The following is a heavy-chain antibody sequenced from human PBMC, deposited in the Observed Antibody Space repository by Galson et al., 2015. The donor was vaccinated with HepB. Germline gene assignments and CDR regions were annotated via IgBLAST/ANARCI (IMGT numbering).Heavy chain of an antibody. CDR3: ARVRSQYSGYEYFDY. V-gene: IGHV1-69*10. Sequence: SVKVSCKASGGTFSSYAISWVRQAPGQGLEWMGGIIPILGIANYAQKFQGRVTITADKSTSTAYMELSSLRSEDTAVYYCARVRSQYSGYEYFDYWGQGTLVTVSS. J-gene: IGHJ4*02. CDR2: IIPILGIA. D-gene: IGHD5-12*01. CDR1: GGTFSSYA.